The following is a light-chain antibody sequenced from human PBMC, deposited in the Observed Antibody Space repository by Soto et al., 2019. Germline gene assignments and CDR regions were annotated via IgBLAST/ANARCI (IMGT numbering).Light chain of an antibody. J-gene: IGLJ2*01. CDR3: SSYRSSTTLV. CDR1: SGHSSYS. CDR2: VNGDGRH. V-gene: IGLV4-69*01. Sequence: QLVLTQSPSASASLGASVKLTCTLSSGHSSYSIAWHQQQSEKGPRYLMKVNGDGRHSKGDGIPDRFSGSSSGAERYLTISSLQSDDEADYYCSSYRSSTTLVFGGGTKLTVL.